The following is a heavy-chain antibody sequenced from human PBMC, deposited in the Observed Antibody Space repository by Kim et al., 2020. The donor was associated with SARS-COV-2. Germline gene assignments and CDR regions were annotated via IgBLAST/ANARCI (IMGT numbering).Heavy chain of an antibody. Sequence: GGSLRLSCVASGFTLSSYEMSWVRQAPGKGLECVSHISSTGITYHADSVKGRFTISRDNAKNSLYLQMNSLRAEDTAVYYCVRGNGYWGQGTLVTVSS. V-gene: IGHV3-48*03. D-gene: IGHD2-8*01. CDR2: ISSTGIT. J-gene: IGHJ4*02. CDR3: VRGNGY. CDR1: GFTLSSYE.